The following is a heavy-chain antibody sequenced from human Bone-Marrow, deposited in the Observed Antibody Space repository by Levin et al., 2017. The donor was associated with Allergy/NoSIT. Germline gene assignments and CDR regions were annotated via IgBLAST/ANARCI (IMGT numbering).Heavy chain of an antibody. CDR3: ARKYSSAWCFDY. Sequence: GESLKISCAASGFTFSNYEMTWVRQAPGKGLEWVANIKQDGTEKNYVDSVKGRFTISRDNANNALHLQMSSLRVEDTAVYFCARKYSSAWCFDYWGQGILVAVSS. CDR2: IKQDGTEK. V-gene: IGHV3-7*01. J-gene: IGHJ4*02. CDR1: GFTFSNYE. D-gene: IGHD6-19*01.